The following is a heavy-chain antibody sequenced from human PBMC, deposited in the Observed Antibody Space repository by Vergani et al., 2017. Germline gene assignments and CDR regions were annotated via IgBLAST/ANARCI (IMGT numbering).Heavy chain of an antibody. D-gene: IGHD5-12*01. J-gene: IGHJ6*02. CDR2: ISGSGGST. CDR1: VFTFNHYA. V-gene: IGHV3-23*01. Sequence: EVQLLESGGDLVQPGGSLRLSCAASVFTFNHYAMNWVRQAPGKGLECVSGISGSGGSTYYAGSVKGRFTISRDSSKNTLYLQMNSLSAGDTAVYYCAKANPRNSGYDYLYYYHAMDVWGQGTTVTVSS. CDR3: AKANPRNSGYDYLYYYHAMDV.